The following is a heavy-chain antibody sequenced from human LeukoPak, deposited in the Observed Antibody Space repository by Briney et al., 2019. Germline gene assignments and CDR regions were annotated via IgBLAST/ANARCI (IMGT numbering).Heavy chain of an antibody. CDR3: ARDLGVGGHYYDSSGYYDGDAFDI. Sequence: ASVKVSCKASGYTFTGYYMHWVRQAPGQGLEWMGIINPSGGSTSYAQKFQGRVTMTRDTSTSTVYMELSSLRSEDAAVYYCARDLGVGGHYYDSSGYYDGDAFDIWGQGTMATVSS. CDR2: INPSGGST. D-gene: IGHD3-22*01. V-gene: IGHV1-46*01. CDR1: GYTFTGYY. J-gene: IGHJ3*02.